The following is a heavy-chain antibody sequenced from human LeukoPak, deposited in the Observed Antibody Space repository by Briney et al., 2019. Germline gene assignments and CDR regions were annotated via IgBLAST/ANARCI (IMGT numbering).Heavy chain of an antibody. CDR2: IYHSEST. V-gene: IGHV4-30-2*01. CDR1: GRSISSGGYS. J-gene: IGHJ4*02. CDR3: ARGGYLVYSGYYPEFDY. Sequence: AAQCLSLAYALAGRSISSGGYSCAWIRQPPWKGLQLFGYIYHSESTYYNPSLKSRVPISVDRYKTQFSLKLRSVTAADTAVYYCARGGYLVYSGYYPEFDYWGQGTLVTVSS. D-gene: IGHD5-12*01.